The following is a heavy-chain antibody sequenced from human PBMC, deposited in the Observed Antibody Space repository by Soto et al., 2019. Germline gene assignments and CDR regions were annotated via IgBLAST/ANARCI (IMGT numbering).Heavy chain of an antibody. V-gene: IGHV3-30*18. CDR3: AKDLAEVAGIVD. D-gene: IGHD6-19*01. Sequence: QVKLVESGGGVGQPGRSLRLYCAASGYTFSNYGMHWVRQAPGKGLEWVAVISNDGSNKYYADSVKGRFTISRDNSKNTLYVQTNSVRAEDTAVYYCAKDLAEVAGIVDWGQGTLVTVSS. CDR1: GYTFSNYG. J-gene: IGHJ4*02. CDR2: ISNDGSNK.